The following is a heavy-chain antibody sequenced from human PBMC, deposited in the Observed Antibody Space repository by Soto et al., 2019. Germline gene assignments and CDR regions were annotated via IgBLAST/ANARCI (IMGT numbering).Heavy chain of an antibody. CDR3: ARVGRDDILTHFDY. D-gene: IGHD3-9*01. Sequence: PSETLSLTCAVSGGSISSYYWSWIRQPPGKGLEWIGYIYYSGSTNYNPSLKSRVTISVDTSKNQFSLKLSSVTAADTAVYYCARVGRDDILTHFDYWGQGTLVTVSS. J-gene: IGHJ4*02. V-gene: IGHV4-59*01. CDR1: GGSISSYY. CDR2: IYYSGST.